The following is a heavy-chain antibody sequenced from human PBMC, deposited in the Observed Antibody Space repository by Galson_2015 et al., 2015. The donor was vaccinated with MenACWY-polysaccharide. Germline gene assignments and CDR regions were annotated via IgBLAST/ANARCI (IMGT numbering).Heavy chain of an antibody. CDR3: ARDGWRSGWFADY. CDR1: GFSFSDYY. J-gene: IGHJ4*02. CDR2: ISTSGSAI. D-gene: IGHD6-19*01. Sequence: SLRLSCAASGFSFSDYYMSWIRQAPGKGLERVSYISTSGSAISYADSVKGRFAISRDNAKNSLYLQMNSLRAEDTAVYYCARDGWRSGWFADYWGRGTLVTVSS. V-gene: IGHV3-11*01.